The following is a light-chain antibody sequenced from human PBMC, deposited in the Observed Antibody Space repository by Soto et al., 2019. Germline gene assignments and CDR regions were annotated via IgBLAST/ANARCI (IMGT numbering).Light chain of an antibody. CDR3: QQSYSDSWT. J-gene: IGKJ1*01. Sequence: IVMTQTPLSLSVTPGQPASISCKSSQSLLQSDGNTYLYWYLQKPGQPPQLLIYAVSNRFSGVPDRFSGSGSGTDLTLKISSLQPEDFATYYCQQSYSDSWTFGQGTKV. CDR2: AVS. CDR1: QSLLQSDGNTY. V-gene: IGKV2D-29*01.